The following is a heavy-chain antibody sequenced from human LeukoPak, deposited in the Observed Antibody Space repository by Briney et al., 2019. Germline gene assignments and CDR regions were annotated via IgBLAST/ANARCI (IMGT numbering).Heavy chain of an antibody. CDR3: ASGRWNDGIAT. CDR1: GFTVSSRY. V-gene: IGHV3-53*01. Sequence: GGSLRLSCAASGFTVSSRYMSWVRQAPGKGLEWVSVTYSGGETYYVDSVKGRYTISRDNSKNTLDLQMNSLRAEDTAVYYCASGRWNDGIATWGQGTLVTVSS. D-gene: IGHD1-1*01. CDR2: TYSGGET. J-gene: IGHJ5*02.